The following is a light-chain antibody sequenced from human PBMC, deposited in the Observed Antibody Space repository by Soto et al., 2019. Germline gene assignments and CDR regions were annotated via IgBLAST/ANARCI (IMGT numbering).Light chain of an antibody. CDR3: QQYNNWPHT. Sequence: EIVMTQSPVTLSVSPGERATLSCRASQSISSNLAWYQQKPGQAPRLLISGASTRANGIPARFSGSGSGTEFTLTISSLQSEDFAVYYCQQYNNWPHTFGGGTKVEIK. V-gene: IGKV3-15*01. CDR1: QSISSN. CDR2: GAS. J-gene: IGKJ4*01.